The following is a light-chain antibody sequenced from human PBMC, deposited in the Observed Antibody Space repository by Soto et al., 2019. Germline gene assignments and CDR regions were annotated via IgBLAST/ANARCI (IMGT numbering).Light chain of an antibody. CDR1: QTISSH. J-gene: IGKJ4*01. Sequence: DIQMTQSPSSLSASVGDRVIITCRASQTISSHLNWYQQKPGKAPNLLVYAASSLQSGVPSRFSGSGSGTEFTFTISSLQPEDFATYYCLQHNSYPLTFGGGTKVDI. V-gene: IGKV1-17*01. CDR2: AAS. CDR3: LQHNSYPLT.